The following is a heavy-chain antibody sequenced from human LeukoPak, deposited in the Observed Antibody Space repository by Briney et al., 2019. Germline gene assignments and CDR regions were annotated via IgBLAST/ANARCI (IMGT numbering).Heavy chain of an antibody. V-gene: IGHV3-30*04. Sequence: GGSLRLSCAASGFTFSGYAMDWVRQAPGKGLEWVAVISYDGRNEYYADAVKGRFTISRDNSKNTLYPQMNSLSVEDTAVYYCARVGYYASGPFSYFDYWGQGTLVTVSS. J-gene: IGHJ4*02. CDR3: ARVGYYASGPFSYFDY. CDR2: ISYDGRNE. CDR1: GFTFSGYA. D-gene: IGHD3-10*01.